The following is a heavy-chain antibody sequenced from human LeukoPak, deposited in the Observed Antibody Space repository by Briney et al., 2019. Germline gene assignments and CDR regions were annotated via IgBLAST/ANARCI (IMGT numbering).Heavy chain of an antibody. CDR3: ASLYSGSYDAFDI. CDR2: INTDGSST. J-gene: IGHJ3*02. Sequence: GGSLRLSCAASGFTFSSYWMHWVRQAPGKGLVWVSRINTDGSSTSYADSVKGRFTISRGNAKNTLYLQMNSLRAEDTAVYYCASLYSGSYDAFDIWGQGTMVTVSS. V-gene: IGHV3-74*01. CDR1: GFTFSSYW. D-gene: IGHD1-26*01.